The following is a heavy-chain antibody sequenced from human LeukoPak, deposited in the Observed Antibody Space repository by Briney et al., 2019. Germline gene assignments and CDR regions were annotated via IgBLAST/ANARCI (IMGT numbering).Heavy chain of an antibody. Sequence: PGGSLRLSCAASGFTFSSYEMNWVRQAPGKGLEWVLYISSSCSTIYYADSVKGRFTISRDNPKNSLYLQMNSLRAEDTAVYYCAELGITMIGGVWGKGTTVTISS. V-gene: IGHV3-48*03. D-gene: IGHD3-10*02. CDR3: AELGITMIGGV. J-gene: IGHJ6*04. CDR2: ISSSCSTI. CDR1: GFTFSSYE.